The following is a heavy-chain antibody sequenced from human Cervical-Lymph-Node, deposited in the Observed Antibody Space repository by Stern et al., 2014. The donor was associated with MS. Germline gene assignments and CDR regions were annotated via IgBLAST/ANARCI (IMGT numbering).Heavy chain of an antibody. J-gene: IGHJ6*02. Sequence: QVQLVQSGGGVVQPGRSLRLSCAASGFTFSSYGMHWVRQAPGKGLEWVAGIWYDGSNKYYADSVKGRFTISRDNSKNTLYLQMNSLRAEDTAVYYCARDPGGFYYYGMDVWGQGTTVTVSS. CDR3: ARDPGGFYYYGMDV. CDR2: IWYDGSNK. CDR1: GFTFSSYG. D-gene: IGHD3-16*01. V-gene: IGHV3-33*01.